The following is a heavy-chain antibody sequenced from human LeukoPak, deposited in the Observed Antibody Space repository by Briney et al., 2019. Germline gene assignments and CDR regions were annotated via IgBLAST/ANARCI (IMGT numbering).Heavy chain of an antibody. CDR2: TSNSDYP. CDR3: AKEPTQPLRFGEFHPFDN. CDR1: GGSISTSEDH. D-gene: IGHD3-10*01. J-gene: IGHJ4*02. V-gene: IGHV4-31*03. Sequence: PSETLSLTCTVSGGSISTSEDHRTWIRQLPGKGLEWIGYTSNSDYPDSNPSLKGRVTISLDTSKNQFSLKLTSVTAADTAVYYCAKEPTQPLRFGEFHPFDNWGQGTLVTVSS.